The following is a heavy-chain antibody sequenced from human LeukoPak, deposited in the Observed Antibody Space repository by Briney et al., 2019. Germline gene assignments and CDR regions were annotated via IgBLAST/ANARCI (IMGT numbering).Heavy chain of an antibody. CDR2: IYYSGST. V-gene: IGHV4-59*01. Sequence: SETLSLTCTVSGGSISSYYWSWIRQPPGKGLEWIGYIYYSGSTNYNPSLKSRVTISVDTSKNQFSLKLSSVTAADTAVYYCAREWIFGHAFDIWGQGTMVTVSS. J-gene: IGHJ3*02. CDR3: AREWIFGHAFDI. CDR1: GGSISSYY. D-gene: IGHD3/OR15-3a*01.